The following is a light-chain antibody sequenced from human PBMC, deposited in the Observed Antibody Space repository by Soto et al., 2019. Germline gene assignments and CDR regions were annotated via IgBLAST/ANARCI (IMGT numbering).Light chain of an antibody. J-gene: IGKJ1*01. CDR2: DAS. V-gene: IGKV1-5*01. Sequence: DIQMTQSPSTLSASVGDRVTITCRASQSISSWLAWYQQKPGKAHKLLIYDASSLESGVQSRFSGSGSGTEFTLTISSLQPDDFATYYCQQYNSYSWTFGQGTKVDIK. CDR3: QQYNSYSWT. CDR1: QSISSW.